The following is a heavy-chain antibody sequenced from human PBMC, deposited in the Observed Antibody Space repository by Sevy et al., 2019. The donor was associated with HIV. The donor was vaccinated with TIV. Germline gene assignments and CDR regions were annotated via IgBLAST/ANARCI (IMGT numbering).Heavy chain of an antibody. J-gene: IGHJ4*02. Sequence: GGSLRLSCAASGFTFSDYYMSWIRQAPGKGLEWVSYISSSGSTIYYADSVKGRFTISRDNAKNSLYLHMNSLRAEDTAVYYCARASGYYDSSGLPDYWGQGTLVTVSS. CDR3: ARASGYYDSSGLPDY. CDR1: GFTFSDYY. CDR2: ISSSGSTI. V-gene: IGHV3-11*01. D-gene: IGHD3-22*01.